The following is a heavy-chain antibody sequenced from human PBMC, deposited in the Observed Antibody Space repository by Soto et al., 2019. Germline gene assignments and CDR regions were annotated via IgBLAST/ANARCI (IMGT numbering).Heavy chain of an antibody. D-gene: IGHD6-19*01. CDR1: GGSISSYY. V-gene: IGHV4-59*01. CDR2: IYYSGST. Sequence: SETLSLTCTVSGGSISSYYWSWIRQPPGKGLGWIGYIYYSGSTNYNPSLKSRVTISVDTSKNQFSLKLSSVTAADTAVYYCASVYYSSGSYYFDYWGQGTLVTVSS. CDR3: ASVYYSSGSYYFDY. J-gene: IGHJ4*02.